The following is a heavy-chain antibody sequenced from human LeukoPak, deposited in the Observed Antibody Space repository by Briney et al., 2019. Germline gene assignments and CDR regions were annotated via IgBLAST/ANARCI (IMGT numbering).Heavy chain of an antibody. J-gene: IGHJ4*02. CDR1: GGSFSGYY. D-gene: IGHD5-18*01. V-gene: IGHV4-34*01. CDR2: INHSGST. CDR3: ARLLRLGTAMVQFDY. Sequence: PSETLSLTCAVYGGSFSGYYWSWIRQPPGKGLEWIGEINHSGSTNYNPSLKSRVTISVDTSKNQFSLKLSSVTAADTAVYYCARLLRLGTAMVQFDYWGQGTPVTVSS.